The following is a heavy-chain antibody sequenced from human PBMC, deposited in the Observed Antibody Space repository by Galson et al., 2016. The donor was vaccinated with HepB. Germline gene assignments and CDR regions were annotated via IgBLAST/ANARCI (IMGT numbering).Heavy chain of an antibody. J-gene: IGHJ5*01. V-gene: IGHV3-15*04. CDR3: ATHRSRPSSGPQWRWLVHNAPLDNWFDS. D-gene: IGHD6-19*01. CDR2: IESKTDGGTT. Sequence: SLRLSCAASGLTFRNAWMNWVRQAPGRGLEWVGRIESKTDGGTTYYAAPVKGRITISRDESKNTWYLQMNSLQTEDTAMYYFATHRSRPSSGPQWRWLVHNAPLDNWFDSWGQGTLVTVSS. CDR1: GLTFRNAW.